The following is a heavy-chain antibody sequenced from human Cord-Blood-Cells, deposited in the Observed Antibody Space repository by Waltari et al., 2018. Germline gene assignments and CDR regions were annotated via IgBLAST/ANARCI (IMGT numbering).Heavy chain of an antibody. Sequence: QVQLQQWGAGLLKPSETLSLTCAVYGGSFGGYYWSWIRQPPGKGLEWIGEINHSGSTNYNPSLKSRVTISVDTSKNQFSLKLSSVTAADTAVYYCASVMVRGVLSDYWGQGTLVTVSS. V-gene: IGHV4-34*01. CDR2: INHSGST. J-gene: IGHJ4*02. D-gene: IGHD3-10*01. CDR3: ASVMVRGVLSDY. CDR1: GGSFGGYY.